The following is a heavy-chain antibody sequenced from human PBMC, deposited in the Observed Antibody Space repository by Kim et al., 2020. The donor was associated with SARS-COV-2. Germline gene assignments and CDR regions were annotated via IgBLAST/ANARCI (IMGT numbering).Heavy chain of an antibody. Sequence: GGSLRVSCAASGFTFSNYWMQWVRQAPGKGLVWVSGINSDGSSTSYADSVKGRFTISRDNAKNTLYLQMNSLRAEDTAVYYCAREISSRLPDYWGQGTLVTVSS. V-gene: IGHV3-74*01. CDR3: AREISSRLPDY. CDR1: GFTFSNYW. CDR2: INSDGSST. J-gene: IGHJ4*02. D-gene: IGHD3-16*02.